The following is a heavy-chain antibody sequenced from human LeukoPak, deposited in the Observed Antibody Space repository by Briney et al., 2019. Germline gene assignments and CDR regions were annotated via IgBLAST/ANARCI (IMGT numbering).Heavy chain of an antibody. Sequence: PGGSLRLSCAASGFTFSSYGMHWVRQAPGKGLEWVAFIRYDGSNKYYADSVKGRFTISRDNSKNTLYLQMNSLRAEDTAVYYCAKDRDYGGPIDYWGQGTLVTVSS. V-gene: IGHV3-30*02. CDR2: IRYDGSNK. CDR1: GFTFSSYG. J-gene: IGHJ4*02. CDR3: AKDRDYGGPIDY. D-gene: IGHD4-23*01.